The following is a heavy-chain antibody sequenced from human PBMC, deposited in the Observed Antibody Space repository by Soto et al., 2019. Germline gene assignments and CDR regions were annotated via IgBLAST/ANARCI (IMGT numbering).Heavy chain of an antibody. CDR2: IIPIFGTA. J-gene: IGHJ4*02. Sequence: QVQLVQSGAEVKKPGSSVKVSCKASGGTFSSYAISWVRQAPGQGLEWMGGIIPIFGTANYAQKFQGRVTITAAESTSTAYMELSSLRSEDTAVYYCETQRDEWELFDYWGQGTLVTVSS. D-gene: IGHD1-26*01. CDR3: ETQRDEWELFDY. V-gene: IGHV1-69*12. CDR1: GGTFSSYA.